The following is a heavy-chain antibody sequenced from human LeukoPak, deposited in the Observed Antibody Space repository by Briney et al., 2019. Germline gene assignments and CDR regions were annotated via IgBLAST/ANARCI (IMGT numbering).Heavy chain of an antibody. J-gene: IGHJ4*02. V-gene: IGHV4-38-2*02. CDR3: ARAEQWLADPFDY. CDR1: GYSISSGYY. Sequence: SETLSLTCTVSGYSISSGYYWGWIRQPPGKGLEWIGSIYHSGSTYYNPSLKSRVTISVDTSKNQFSLKLSSVTAADTAVYYCARAEQWLADPFDYWGQGTLVTVSS. CDR2: IYHSGST. D-gene: IGHD6-19*01.